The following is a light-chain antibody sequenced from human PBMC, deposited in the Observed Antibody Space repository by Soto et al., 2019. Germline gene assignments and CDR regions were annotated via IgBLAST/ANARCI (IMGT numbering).Light chain of an antibody. CDR2: AAS. Sequence: DIKLSHSPSILSASVGDRVTITCRASQGISSYLAWYPQKPGKAPKLLIYAASTLQSGVPSRFSGSGSGTEFTLTISSLQPEDFATYYCQQINGYSFTFGQGTRLDIK. CDR1: QGISSY. J-gene: IGKJ5*01. CDR3: QQINGYSFT. V-gene: IGKV1-9*01.